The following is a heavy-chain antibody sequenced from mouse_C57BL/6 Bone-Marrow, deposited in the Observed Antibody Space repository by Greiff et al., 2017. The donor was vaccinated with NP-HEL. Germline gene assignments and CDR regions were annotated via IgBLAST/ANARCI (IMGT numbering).Heavy chain of an antibody. V-gene: IGHV5-17*01. Sequence: EVKLVESGGGLVKPGGSLKLSCAASGFTFSDYGMHWVRQAPEKGLEWVAYISSGSSTIYYAETVKGRFTISRDNAKNTLFLQMTSLRSEDTAMYYFSRWGLRRDYAMDYWGQGTSVTVSS. CDR1: GFTFSDYG. CDR3: SRWGLRRDYAMDY. D-gene: IGHD2-4*01. J-gene: IGHJ4*01. CDR2: ISSGSSTI.